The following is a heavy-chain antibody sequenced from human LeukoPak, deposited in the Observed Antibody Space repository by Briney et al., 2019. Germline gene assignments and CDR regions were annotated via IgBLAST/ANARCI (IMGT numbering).Heavy chain of an antibody. V-gene: IGHV3-21*04. Sequence: GGSLRLSCAASGFTFSSYSMNWVRQAPGKGLEWVSSISSSSSYIYYADSVKGRFTLSRDNSKNTLYLQMNSLRAEDTAIYYCAKDASARPSDYWGPGTLVTVSS. D-gene: IGHD3-3*01. CDR1: GFTFSSYS. J-gene: IGHJ4*02. CDR2: ISSSSSYI. CDR3: AKDASARPSDY.